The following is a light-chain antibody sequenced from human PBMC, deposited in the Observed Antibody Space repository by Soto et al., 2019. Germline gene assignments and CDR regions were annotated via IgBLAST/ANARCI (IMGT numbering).Light chain of an antibody. CDR1: QSVSTY. CDR3: QQRSGWYT. Sequence: DIVVTQSRSSLSLSPGERSTLSCRASQSVSTYVAWYQQKPGQAPRLLVYDASNRATGIPARFSGSGSGTDFTLTISGLEPEDFAIYYCQQRSGWYTFGQGTKVDIK. J-gene: IGKJ2*01. CDR2: DAS. V-gene: IGKV3-11*01.